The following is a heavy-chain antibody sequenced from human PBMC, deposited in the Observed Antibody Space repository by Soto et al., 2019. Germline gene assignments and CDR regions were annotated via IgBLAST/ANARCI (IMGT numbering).Heavy chain of an antibody. CDR2: IKQDGSEK. J-gene: IGHJ6*02. D-gene: IGHD2-2*01. Sequence: EVQLVESGGGLVQPGGSLRLSCAASGFTFSSYWMSWVRQAPGKGLEWVANIKQDGSEKYYVDSVKGRFTISRDNAKNALYLQMNSLRAEDTAVYYCARDPSIVLVPAATYYYYYYGMDVGGQGTTVTVSS. V-gene: IGHV3-7*01. CDR3: ARDPSIVLVPAATYYYYYYGMDV. CDR1: GFTFSSYW.